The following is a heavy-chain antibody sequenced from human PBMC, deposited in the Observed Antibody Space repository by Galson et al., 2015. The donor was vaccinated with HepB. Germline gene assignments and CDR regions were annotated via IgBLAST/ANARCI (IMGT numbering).Heavy chain of an antibody. CDR1: GFTFTSYA. Sequence: SLRLSCAASGFTFTSYALSWVRQAPGKGLEWVSSISDSGGSTYYADSVKGRFTISRDNSKKMLYLQMNSLRAEDTAVYYCGKDIGDGDNKYYYYGLDVWGQGTTVTVSS. D-gene: IGHD5-24*01. J-gene: IGHJ6*02. V-gene: IGHV3-23*01. CDR2: ISDSGGST. CDR3: GKDIGDGDNKYYYYGLDV.